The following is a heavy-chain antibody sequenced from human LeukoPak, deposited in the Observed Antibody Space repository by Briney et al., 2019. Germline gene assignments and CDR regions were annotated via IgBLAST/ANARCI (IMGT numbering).Heavy chain of an antibody. J-gene: IGHJ4*02. Sequence: GGSLRLSCAASGFTFSSYAMSRVRQAPGKGLEWVSAISGSGGSTYYADFVKGRFTISRDNSKNTLYLQMNSLRAEDTAVYYCAKGGLYSSSSWFDYWGQGTLVTVSS. CDR2: ISGSGGST. CDR3: AKGGLYSSSSWFDY. CDR1: GFTFSSYA. D-gene: IGHD6-6*01. V-gene: IGHV3-23*01.